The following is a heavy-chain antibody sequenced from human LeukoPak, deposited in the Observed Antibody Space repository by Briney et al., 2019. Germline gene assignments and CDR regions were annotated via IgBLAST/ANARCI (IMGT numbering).Heavy chain of an antibody. V-gene: IGHV1-2*04. CDR3: ARDGDYGSGTWAHYGMDV. J-gene: IGHJ6*04. Sequence: ASVKVSSKASGYTFTGYYMHWVRQAPGQGLEWMGWINPNSGGTNYAQKFQGWVTMTRDTSISTAYMELSRLRSDDTAVYYCARDGDYGSGTWAHYGMDVWGKGTTVTVSS. CDR2: INPNSGGT. D-gene: IGHD3-10*01. CDR1: GYTFTGYY.